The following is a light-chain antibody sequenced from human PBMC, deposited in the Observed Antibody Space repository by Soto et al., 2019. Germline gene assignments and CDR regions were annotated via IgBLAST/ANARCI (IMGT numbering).Light chain of an antibody. CDR2: GAS. Sequence: PGERATLSCRASQSVNSNSLAWYQQKPGQAPRILIYGASSRATGIPDRFSGSGSGTDFTLTISRLEAEDFAVYYCQQYGSSPPYTFGQGTKLEIK. V-gene: IGKV3-20*01. CDR3: QQYGSSPPYT. CDR1: QSVNSNS. J-gene: IGKJ2*01.